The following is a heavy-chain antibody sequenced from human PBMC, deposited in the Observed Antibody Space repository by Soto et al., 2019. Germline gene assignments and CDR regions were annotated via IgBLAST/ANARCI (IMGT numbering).Heavy chain of an antibody. J-gene: IGHJ4*02. V-gene: IGHV3-23*01. CDR1: GFTFSNYA. CDR2: ISGRGGRS. D-gene: IGHD3-16*01. Sequence: EVQLLDSGGGLVQPGGSLRLSCAASGFTFSNYAMTWVRQGPGKGLEWVSGISGRGGRSYYADSVKGRFTISRDNSKSTLYLQMNSLRAEDTAVYYCAKAYFVWSSEQPYYFDYWGQGTLVNVSA. CDR3: AKAYFVWSSEQPYYFDY.